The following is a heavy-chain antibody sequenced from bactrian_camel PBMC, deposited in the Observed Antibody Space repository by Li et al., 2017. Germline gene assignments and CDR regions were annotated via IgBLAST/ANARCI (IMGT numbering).Heavy chain of an antibody. CDR1: GNTNSSNC. J-gene: IGHJ4*01. CDR3: AAADRGNCHTRYDYQY. V-gene: IGHV3S54*01. Sequence: HVQLVESGGGSVQAGGSLRLSCAASGNTNSSNCMGWFRQAPGKEREGVAVIYTDRGTTYYADSVKGRFTIPQDSAKNILYLQLNNLEPADTAIYYCAAADRGNCHTRYDYQYWGQGTQVTVS. CDR2: IYTDRGTT. D-gene: IGHD7*01.